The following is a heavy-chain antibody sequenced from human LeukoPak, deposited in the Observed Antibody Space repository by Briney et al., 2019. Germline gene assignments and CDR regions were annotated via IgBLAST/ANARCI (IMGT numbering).Heavy chain of an antibody. Sequence: GGSLRLSCAASGFTFSSYAMSWVRQAPGKGLEWVSAISGSGGSTYYADSVKGRFTISRDNSKNTLYLQMNSLRAEDTAVYYCAKDGDFYYDFWSGYSYYYYMDVWGKGTTVTVS. CDR3: AKDGDFYYDFWSGYSYYYYMDV. CDR1: GFTFSSYA. J-gene: IGHJ6*03. D-gene: IGHD3-3*01. V-gene: IGHV3-23*01. CDR2: ISGSGGST.